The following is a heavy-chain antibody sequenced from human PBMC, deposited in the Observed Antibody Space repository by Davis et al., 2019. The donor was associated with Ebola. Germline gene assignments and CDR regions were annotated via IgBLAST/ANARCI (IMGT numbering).Heavy chain of an antibody. D-gene: IGHD6-13*01. CDR1: GYSFTTYG. Sequence: AASVKVSCKASGYSFTTYGMNWVRQAPGQGLEWMGWININTGNPTYAQGFTGRFVFSLDTSVSTAYLQISSLKAEDTGVYYCARSSYSWYFSGMDVWGKGTTVTVPS. CDR2: ININTGNP. CDR3: ARSSYSWYFSGMDV. J-gene: IGHJ6*04. V-gene: IGHV7-4-1*02.